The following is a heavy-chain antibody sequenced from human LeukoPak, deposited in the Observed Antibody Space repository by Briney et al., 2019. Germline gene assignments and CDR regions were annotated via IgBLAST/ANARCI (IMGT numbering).Heavy chain of an antibody. CDR1: GFTFSSYA. V-gene: IGHV3-23*01. D-gene: IGHD3-3*01. CDR2: ISGSGGST. CDR3: AKAEGSTSCQTVLRFLEWLLCGYMDV. Sequence: GGSLRLSCAASGFTFSSYAMSWVRQAPGKGLEWVSAISGSGGSTYYADSVKGRFTISRDNSKNTLYLQMNSLRAEDTAVYYCAKAEGSTSCQTVLRFLEWLLCGYMDVWGKGTTVTVSS. J-gene: IGHJ6*03.